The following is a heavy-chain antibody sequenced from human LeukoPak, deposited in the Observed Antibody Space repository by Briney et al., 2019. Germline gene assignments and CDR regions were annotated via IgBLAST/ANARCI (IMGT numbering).Heavy chain of an antibody. CDR2: IYSGGST. J-gene: IGHJ5*02. V-gene: IGHV3-66*01. Sequence: PGGSLRLSCAASGFTVSSNYMSWVRQAPGKGLEWVSVIYSGGSTYYADSVKGRFTISRDNSKNTLYLQMNSLRAEDTAVYYCARDIGENWFDPWGQGTLVTVSS. D-gene: IGHD1-26*01. CDR1: GFTVSSNY. CDR3: ARDIGENWFDP.